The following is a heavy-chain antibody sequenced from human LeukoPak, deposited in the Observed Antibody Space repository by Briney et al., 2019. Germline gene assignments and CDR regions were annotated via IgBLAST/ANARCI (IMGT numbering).Heavy chain of an antibody. CDR3: TRAPPGMTMMTDY. CDR2: VSTNDGNT. J-gene: IGHJ4*02. D-gene: IGHD3-22*01. V-gene: IGHV1-18*01. Sequence: ASVKVSCKASGYTFTNYHIAWVRQAPGQGLEWMGWVSTNDGNTVYAQRLQGRVTMTTDTSTSVAYMELRSLTSDDTAVYYCTRAPPGMTMMTDYWGQGTLVTVSS. CDR1: GYTFTNYH.